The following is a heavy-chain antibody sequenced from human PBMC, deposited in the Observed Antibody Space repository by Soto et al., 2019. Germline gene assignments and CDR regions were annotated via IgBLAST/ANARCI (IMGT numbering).Heavy chain of an antibody. J-gene: IGHJ4*02. CDR1: GGSFSGYY. Sequence: QVQLQQWGAGLLKPSETLSLTCAVYGGSFSGYYWSWIRQPPGKGLEWIGEINHSGSTNYNPSLKSRVTISVDTSKNQFSLKLSSVTAADTAVYYCARGPKCSGGSCFPFDYWGQGTLVTVSS. CDR3: ARGPKCSGGSCFPFDY. D-gene: IGHD2-15*01. V-gene: IGHV4-34*01. CDR2: INHSGST.